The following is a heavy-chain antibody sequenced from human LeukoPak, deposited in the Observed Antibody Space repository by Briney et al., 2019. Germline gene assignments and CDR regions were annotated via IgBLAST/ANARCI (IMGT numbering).Heavy chain of an antibody. V-gene: IGHV1-18*01. J-gene: IGHJ5*02. CDR1: GGTFSSYA. CDR3: ARDWGIYCSSTSCYRNWFDP. Sequence: GSSVKVSCKASGGTFSSYAISWVRQAPGQGLEWMGWISAYNGNTNYAQKLQGRVTMTTDTSTSTAYMELRSLRSDDTAVYYCARDWGIYCSSTSCYRNWFDPWGQGTLVTVSS. CDR2: ISAYNGNT. D-gene: IGHD2-2*01.